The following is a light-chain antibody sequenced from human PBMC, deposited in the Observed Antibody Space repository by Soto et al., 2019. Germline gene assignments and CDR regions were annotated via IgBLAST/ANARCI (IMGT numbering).Light chain of an antibody. J-gene: IGLJ1*01. CDR1: SSDVGGYNY. CDR2: DVS. Sequence: QSALTQPASVSGSPGQSITISCTGTSSDVGGYNYVSWYQQHPGKAPKLMISDVSNRPSGVSNRFSGSKSGNTASLTISGLHAEDEADYYCSSYTSSSTLYVFGTGTKLTVL. V-gene: IGLV2-14*01. CDR3: SSYTSSSTLYV.